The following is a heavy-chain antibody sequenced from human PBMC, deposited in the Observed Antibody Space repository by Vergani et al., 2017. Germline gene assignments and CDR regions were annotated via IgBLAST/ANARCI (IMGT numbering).Heavy chain of an antibody. Sequence: QLQLQESGPGLVKPSETLSLTCTVSGGSISSYYWSWIRQPPGKGLEWIGYIYYSGSTNYNPSLKSRVTISVDTSKNQFSLKLSSVTAADTAVYYCARLVVPAASDYYYMGVWGKGTTVTVSS. V-gene: IGHV4-59*01. CDR3: ARLVVPAASDYYYMGV. D-gene: IGHD2-2*01. CDR2: IYYSGST. CDR1: GGSISSYY. J-gene: IGHJ6*03.